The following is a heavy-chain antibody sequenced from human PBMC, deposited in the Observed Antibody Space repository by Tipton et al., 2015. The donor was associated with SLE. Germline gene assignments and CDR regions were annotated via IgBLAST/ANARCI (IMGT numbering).Heavy chain of an antibody. CDR2: INPNSGGT. D-gene: IGHD2-2*01. CDR1: GYTFTGYY. V-gene: IGHV1-2*02. CDR3: ARAGEVVVPADRGTNDY. J-gene: IGHJ4*02. Sequence: QSGAEVKKPGASVKVSCKASGYTFTGYYMHWVRQAPGQGLEWMGWINPNSGGTNYAQKFQGRVTMTRDTSISTAYMELSRLRSDDPAVYYCARAGEVVVPADRGTNDYWGQGTLVTVSS.